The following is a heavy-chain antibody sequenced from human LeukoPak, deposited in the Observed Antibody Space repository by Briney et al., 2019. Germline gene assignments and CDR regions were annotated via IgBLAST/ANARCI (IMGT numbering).Heavy chain of an antibody. J-gene: IGHJ4*02. CDR1: GFTFSTYW. D-gene: IGHD1-1*01. CDR3: AKDGRAYVAYFDF. V-gene: IGHV3-74*01. CDR2: IQSDGSAA. Sequence: SGGSLRLSCAASGFTFSTYWMHWVRQAPGKGLVWVSRIQSDGSAASYADPVKGRFTISRDNAKNTLYLEMNSLRAEDTATYYCAKDGRAYVAYFDFWGQGTLVTVSS.